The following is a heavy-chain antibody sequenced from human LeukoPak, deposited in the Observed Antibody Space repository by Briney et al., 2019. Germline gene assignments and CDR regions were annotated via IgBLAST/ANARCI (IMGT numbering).Heavy chain of an antibody. J-gene: IGHJ4*02. V-gene: IGHV5-51*01. D-gene: IGHD1-26*01. CDR1: GYSFTTYW. Sequence: GESLKISCKASGYSFTTYWIAWVRQMPGKGLEWMGIICPGDSDTRYSPSFQGQVTISADKSISTAYLQWSSLKASDSAMYYCARHFLLSEREDYWGQGTLVTVSS. CDR2: ICPGDSDT. CDR3: ARHFLLSEREDY.